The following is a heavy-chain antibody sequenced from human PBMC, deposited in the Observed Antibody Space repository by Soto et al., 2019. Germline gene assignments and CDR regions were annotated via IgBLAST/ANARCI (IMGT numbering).Heavy chain of an antibody. J-gene: IGHJ4*02. CDR1: GGSISSGDYY. CDR3: ARVWAGGYDSSGYLRGTFGY. V-gene: IGHV4-30-4*01. Sequence: QVQLQESGPGLVKPSQTLSLTCTVSGGSISSGDYYWSWIRQPPGKGLEWIGYIYYSGSTYYNPSLKSRVTISVDTSKNQFSLKLSSVTAADTAVYYCARVWAGGYDSSGYLRGTFGYWGQGTLVTVSS. D-gene: IGHD3-22*01. CDR2: IYYSGST.